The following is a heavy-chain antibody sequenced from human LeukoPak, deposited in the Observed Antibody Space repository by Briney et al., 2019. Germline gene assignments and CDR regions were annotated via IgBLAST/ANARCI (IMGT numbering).Heavy chain of an antibody. CDR3: ARAPVTLPPLAFDI. D-gene: IGHD2-21*02. V-gene: IGHV4-30-4*01. CDR1: GGSISSGDYY. Sequence: PSQTLSLTCTVSGGSISSGDYYWRWIRQPPGKGLEWIGYIYYSGSTYYNPSLKRRVTISVDTSKNQFSLKLSSVTAADTAVYYCARAPVTLPPLAFDIWGQGTMVTVSS. CDR2: IYYSGST. J-gene: IGHJ3*02.